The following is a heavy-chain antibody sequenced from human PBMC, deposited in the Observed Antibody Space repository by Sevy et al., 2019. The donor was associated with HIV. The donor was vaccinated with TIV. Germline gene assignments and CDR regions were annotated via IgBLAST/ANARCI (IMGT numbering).Heavy chain of an antibody. CDR1: GGSISSGDYY. CDR3: ARALVVAASPTLDY. D-gene: IGHD2-15*01. J-gene: IGHJ4*02. V-gene: IGHV4-30-4*01. Sequence: SETLSLTCTVSGGSISSGDYYWSWIRQPPGKGLEWIGYIYYSGSTYYNPSLKSRVTISVDTSKNQFSLKLSSATAADTAVYYCARALVVAASPTLDYWGQGTLVTVSS. CDR2: IYYSGST.